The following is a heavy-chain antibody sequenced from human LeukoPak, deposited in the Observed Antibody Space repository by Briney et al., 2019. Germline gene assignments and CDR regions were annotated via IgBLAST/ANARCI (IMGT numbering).Heavy chain of an antibody. Sequence: GASVKVSCKASGYTFTGYYMHWVRQAPGQGLEWMGWINPNSGGTNYAQKFQGRVTMTRDTSISTAYMELSRLRSDDTAVYYCARDYGDYTEYFDYWGQGTLVTVSS. CDR1: GYTFTGYY. CDR2: INPNSGGT. D-gene: IGHD4-17*01. V-gene: IGHV1-2*02. J-gene: IGHJ4*02. CDR3: ARDYGDYTEYFDY.